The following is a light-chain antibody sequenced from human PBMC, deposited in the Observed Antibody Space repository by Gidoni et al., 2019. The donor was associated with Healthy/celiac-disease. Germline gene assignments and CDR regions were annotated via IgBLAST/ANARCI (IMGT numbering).Light chain of an antibody. CDR3: QQGYSTPT. CDR1: QSISSY. Sequence: DIQMTQSPSSLSASVGDRVTITCRASQSISSYLNWYQQKPGKAPKLLIYAASSLQSGVPSRFSGSGSGTDFTLTISSLQPEDFATYYCQQGYSTPTFGPGTKVDSK. CDR2: AAS. V-gene: IGKV1-39*01. J-gene: IGKJ3*01.